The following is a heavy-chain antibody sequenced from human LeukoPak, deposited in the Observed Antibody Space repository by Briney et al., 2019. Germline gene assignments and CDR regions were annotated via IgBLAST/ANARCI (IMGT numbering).Heavy chain of an antibody. D-gene: IGHD6-19*01. CDR1: DGSISRYY. CDR3: AREVAGTGYFQV. V-gene: IGHV4-59*01. Sequence: SETLSLTCTVSDGSISRYYWNWIRQPPGKALEWIGYVYYSGTTNYNPSLKSRVTISVDSPQNQFSLKLTSVTAADTAVYYCAREVAGTGYFQVWGLGTPVTVSS. CDR2: VYYSGTT. J-gene: IGHJ1*01.